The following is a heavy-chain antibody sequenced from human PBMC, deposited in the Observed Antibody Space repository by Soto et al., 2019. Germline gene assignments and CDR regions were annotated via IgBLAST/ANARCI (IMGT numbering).Heavy chain of an antibody. CDR3: ARDSGYGDYEAFVDV. CDR2: ISAYNGNT. J-gene: IGHJ6*02. Sequence: QVQLVQSGAEVKKPGASVKVSCKASGYTFTSYGISWVRQAPGQGLEWMGWISAYNGNTNYAQKLQGRVTMTTDTSXXKAYMELRSLRSDDTAVYYCARDSGYGDYEAFVDVWGQGTTVTVSS. D-gene: IGHD4-17*01. V-gene: IGHV1-18*01. CDR1: GYTFTSYG.